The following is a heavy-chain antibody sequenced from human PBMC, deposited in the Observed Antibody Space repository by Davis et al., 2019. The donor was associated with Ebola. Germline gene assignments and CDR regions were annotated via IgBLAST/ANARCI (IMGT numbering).Heavy chain of an antibody. CDR1: GFTFSTYS. CDR2: IYNGGRT. V-gene: IGHV3-53*04. Sequence: GGSLRPSCAVSGFTFSTYSMNWVRQAPGKGLEWVSVIYNGGRTFYADSVKGRFTISRHNLKNMLYLQMNSLRPEDTAVYYCGVQGDYWGQGTLVTVSS. J-gene: IGHJ4*02. CDR3: GVQGDY.